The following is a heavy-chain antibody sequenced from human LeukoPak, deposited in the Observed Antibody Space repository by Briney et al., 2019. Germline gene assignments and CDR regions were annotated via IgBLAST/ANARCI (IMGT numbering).Heavy chain of an antibody. CDR1: GFTFSSYA. V-gene: IGHV3-30-3*01. CDR2: ISYDGSNK. D-gene: IGHD6-19*01. Sequence: PGRSLRLSCAASGFTFSSYAMHWVRQAPGKGLERVAVISYDGSNKYYADSVKGRFTISRDNSKNTLYLQMNSLRAEDTAVYYCARASGWYYFDYWGQGTLVTVSS. J-gene: IGHJ4*02. CDR3: ARASGWYYFDY.